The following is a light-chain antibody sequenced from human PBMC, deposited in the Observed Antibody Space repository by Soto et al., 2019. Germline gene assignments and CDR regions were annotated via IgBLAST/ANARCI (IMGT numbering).Light chain of an antibody. J-gene: IGKJ5*01. CDR1: QSVSSN. V-gene: IGKV3-15*01. CDR3: QQYNNWPPA. Sequence: EIVITQSPATPSVSPGERATLTCRASQSVSSNLAWYQQKPGQAPSLLIYGASTRDTGIPDRFSGSGSGTAFTLTISSLQSEEFPVYYCQQYNNWPPAFGQGTRWRL. CDR2: GAS.